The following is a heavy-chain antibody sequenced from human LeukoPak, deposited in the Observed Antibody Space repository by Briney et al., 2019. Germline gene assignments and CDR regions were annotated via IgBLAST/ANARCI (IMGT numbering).Heavy chain of an antibody. V-gene: IGHV3-21*06. Sequence: GGSLRLSCAASGFTFNSYTMNWVRQAPGKGLESVSSIRSNSRGINYADSVKGRFTISRGNDKNTVFLEMNSLRAEDTAVYYCARDGASIDDQYYGLDVWGQGTMVTVSS. CDR3: ARDGASIDDQYYGLDV. J-gene: IGHJ6*02. CDR1: GFTFNSYT. D-gene: IGHD1-1*01. CDR2: IRSNSRGI.